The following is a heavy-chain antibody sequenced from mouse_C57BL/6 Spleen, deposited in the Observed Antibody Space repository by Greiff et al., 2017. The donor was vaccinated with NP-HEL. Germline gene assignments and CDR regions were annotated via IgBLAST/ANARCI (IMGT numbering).Heavy chain of an antibody. CDR3: ARRDYYGSSHWYFDV. V-gene: IGHV1-26*01. CDR1: GYTFTDYY. J-gene: IGHJ1*03. D-gene: IGHD1-1*01. Sequence: VQLQQSGPELVKPGASVKISCKASGYTFTDYYMNWVKQSHGKSLEWIGDINPNNGGTSYNQKFTGKATLTVDKSSSTAYMELRSLTSEDSAVYYCARRDYYGSSHWYFDVWGTGTTVTVSS. CDR2: INPNNGGT.